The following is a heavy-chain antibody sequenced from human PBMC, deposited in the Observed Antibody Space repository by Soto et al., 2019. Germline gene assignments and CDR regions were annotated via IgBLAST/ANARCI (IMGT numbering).Heavy chain of an antibody. Sequence: GGSLRLSCAASGFTFSSYSMTWVRQAPGKGLEWVSGISGSGATTSYADSVKGRFTVSRDNSKNTLYLQMNSLRVEDTAVYHCAKLRYFDWSAYNWFEYWGQGTPVTVSS. J-gene: IGHJ5*01. CDR2: ISGSGATT. CDR3: AKLRYFDWSAYNWFEY. V-gene: IGHV3-23*01. D-gene: IGHD3-9*01. CDR1: GFTFSSYS.